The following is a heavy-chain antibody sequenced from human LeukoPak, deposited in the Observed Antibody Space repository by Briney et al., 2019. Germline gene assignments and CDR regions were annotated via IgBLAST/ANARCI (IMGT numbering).Heavy chain of an antibody. CDR3: ATSGWA. D-gene: IGHD6-19*01. CDR2: ISGSGGTT. J-gene: IGHJ5*02. CDR1: GFIFSNYA. V-gene: IGHV3-23*01. Sequence: GGSLRLSCATSGFIFSNYAMNWARQAPGRGLEWVSGISGSGGTTYYADSVKGRFTISRDNSKNTLYLQMNSLRAEDTAVYYCATSGWAWGQGTLVTVSS.